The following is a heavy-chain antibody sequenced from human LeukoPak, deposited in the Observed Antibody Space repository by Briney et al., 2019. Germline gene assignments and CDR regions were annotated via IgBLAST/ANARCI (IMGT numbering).Heavy chain of an antibody. CDR1: GFTFSSYG. CDR2: ISDDGSNK. D-gene: IGHD5-12*01. Sequence: PGGSLRLSCAASGFTFSSYGMHWVRQAPGKGLEWVAVISDDGSNKYYADSVKGRFTISRDNSKNTLSLQMNSLRAKDTAVYYCAKGLGGYDLDYWGQGTLVTVSS. J-gene: IGHJ4*02. V-gene: IGHV3-30*18. CDR3: AKGLGGYDLDY.